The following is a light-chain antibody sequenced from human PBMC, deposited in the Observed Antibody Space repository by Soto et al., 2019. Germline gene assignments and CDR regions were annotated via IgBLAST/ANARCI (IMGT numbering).Light chain of an antibody. CDR2: AAS. Sequence: EIVLTQSPATLSVSPGERATLSCRASQSVSSNLAWYQQKPGQAPRLLIFAASTRATGVPVRFSGSGSGTEFALTISTLQSEDSAIYYCQQYENWYTFGQGTKLEIK. CDR1: QSVSSN. J-gene: IGKJ2*01. V-gene: IGKV3-15*01. CDR3: QQYENWYT.